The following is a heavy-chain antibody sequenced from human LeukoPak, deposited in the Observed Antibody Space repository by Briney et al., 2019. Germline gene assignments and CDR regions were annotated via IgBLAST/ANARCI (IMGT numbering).Heavy chain of an antibody. CDR1: GFTFSSSW. CDR3: ARGGGSGSS. V-gene: IGHV3-48*01. Sequence: PGGSLRLSCVASGFTFSSSWMHWVRQAPGKGLEWVSYISSSSSTIYYADSVKGRFTISRDNAKNSLYLQMNSLRAEDTAVYYCARGGGSGSSWGQGTLVTVSS. J-gene: IGHJ5*02. D-gene: IGHD1-26*01. CDR2: ISSSSSTI.